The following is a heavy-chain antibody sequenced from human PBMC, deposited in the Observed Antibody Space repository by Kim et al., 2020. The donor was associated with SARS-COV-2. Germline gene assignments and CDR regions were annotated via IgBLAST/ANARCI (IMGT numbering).Heavy chain of an antibody. CDR3: AREMTGKTGTTAGVWYYYYGMDV. V-gene: IGHV4-59*01. Sequence: SETLSLTCTVSGGSISSYYWSWIRQPPGKGLEWIGYIYYSGSTNYNPSLKSRVTISVDTSKNQFSLKLSSVTAADTAVYYCAREMTGKTGTTAGVWYYYYGMDVWGQGTTVTVSS. CDR1: GGSISSYY. D-gene: IGHD1-7*01. CDR2: IYYSGST. J-gene: IGHJ6*02.